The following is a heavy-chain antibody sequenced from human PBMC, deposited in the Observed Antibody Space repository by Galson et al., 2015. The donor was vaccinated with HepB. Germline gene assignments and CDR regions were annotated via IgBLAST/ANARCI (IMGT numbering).Heavy chain of an antibody. J-gene: IGHJ3*02. V-gene: IGHV3-53*01. CDR2: IYSGGST. CDR1: GFTVSSNY. Sequence: SLRLSCAASGFTVSSNYMSWVRQAPGKGLEWVSVIYSGGSTYYADSVKGRFTISRDNSKNTLYLQMNSLRAEDTAVCYCARANGSSSGDDAFDIWGQGTMVTVSS. CDR3: ARANGSSSGDDAFDI. D-gene: IGHD6-6*01.